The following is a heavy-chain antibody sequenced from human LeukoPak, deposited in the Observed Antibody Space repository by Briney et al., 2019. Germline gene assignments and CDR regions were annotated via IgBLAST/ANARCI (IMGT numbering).Heavy chain of an antibody. Sequence: SETPSLTCTVSGGSISSGSYYWSWIRQPAGKRLEWIGRIYSSGSTNYNPSLKSRVTISVDTSKNQFSLKLSSVTAADTAVYYCASTRNYDLWSGSGYFDLWGRGTLVTVSS. J-gene: IGHJ2*01. V-gene: IGHV4-61*02. CDR3: ASTRNYDLWSGSGYFDL. D-gene: IGHD3-3*01. CDR2: IYSSGST. CDR1: GGSISSGSYY.